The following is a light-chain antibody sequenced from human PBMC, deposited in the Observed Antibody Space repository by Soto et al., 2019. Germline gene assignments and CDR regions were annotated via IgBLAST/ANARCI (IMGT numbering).Light chain of an antibody. J-gene: IGKJ1*01. CDR3: MQALQTPRT. CDR1: QSLLHSNGYNY. Sequence: DIVMTQSPLSLPVTPGEPASISCRSSQSLLHSNGYNYLDWYLQKPGQSTQLLIYLGSNPASGVPDRFSGSGSGTDFTLKISRVEAEDVGVYYCMQALQTPRTFGQGTKVEIK. CDR2: LGS. V-gene: IGKV2-28*01.